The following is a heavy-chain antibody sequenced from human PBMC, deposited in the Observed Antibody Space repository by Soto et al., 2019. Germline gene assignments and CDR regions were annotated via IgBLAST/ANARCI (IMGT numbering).Heavy chain of an antibody. J-gene: IGHJ4*02. V-gene: IGHV6-1*01. Sequence: QVQLLESGPGLVKSSQTLSLTCAISGDSVSSNSGVWNWIRQSPSRGLEWLGRTYYRFQLYSDYARSVRSRITVSPDTSKNQFSLHLSSMTPEDTAVYYCVRSSRWSFDSWGQGALVIVSS. CDR2: TYYRFQLYS. CDR3: VRSSRWSFDS. CDR1: GDSVSSNSGV. D-gene: IGHD6-19*01.